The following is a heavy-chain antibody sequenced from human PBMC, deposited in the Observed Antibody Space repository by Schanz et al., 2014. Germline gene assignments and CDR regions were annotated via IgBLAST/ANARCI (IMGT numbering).Heavy chain of an antibody. CDR2: INAGTGNT. CDR3: ARGYGDSPTDF. D-gene: IGHD4-17*01. CDR1: GYTFSSYG. Sequence: VQLVQSGAEVKKPGASVKVSCKASGYTFSSYGITWVRQAPGQGLEWMGWINAGTGNTEYSQKFQGRVTITRDTLASTAYMEVSSLRSEDTAVYYCARGYGDSPTDFWGQGTLVTVSS. V-gene: IGHV1-18*01. J-gene: IGHJ4*02.